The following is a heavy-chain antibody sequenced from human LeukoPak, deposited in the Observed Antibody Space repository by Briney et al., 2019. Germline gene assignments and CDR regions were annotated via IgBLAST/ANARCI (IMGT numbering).Heavy chain of an antibody. V-gene: IGHV4-59*08. CDR3: ARLQGPKVDY. CDR2: IYYSGST. J-gene: IGHJ4*02. Sequence: SETLSLTCTVSGGSISNKYWSWIRQPPGKGLEWIGYIYYSGSTNYNPSLKSRVTILVDTSKNQVSLKLSSVTAADTAVYYCARLQGPKVDYWGQGTLVTVSS. CDR1: GGSISNKY.